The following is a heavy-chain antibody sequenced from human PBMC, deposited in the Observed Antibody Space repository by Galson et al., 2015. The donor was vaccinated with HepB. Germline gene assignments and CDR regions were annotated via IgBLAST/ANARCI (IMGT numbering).Heavy chain of an antibody. CDR2: INPSGGST. CDR1: GYTFTSYY. D-gene: IGHD3-22*01. CDR3: ASEYETRGPYYYDSSGYYNV. J-gene: IGHJ6*02. Sequence: SVKVSCKASGYTFTSYYMHWVRQAPGQGLEWMGIINPSGGSTSYAQKFQGRVTMTRDTSTSTVYMELSSLRSEDTAVYYCASEYETRGPYYYDSSGYYNVWGQGTTVTVSS. V-gene: IGHV1-46*03.